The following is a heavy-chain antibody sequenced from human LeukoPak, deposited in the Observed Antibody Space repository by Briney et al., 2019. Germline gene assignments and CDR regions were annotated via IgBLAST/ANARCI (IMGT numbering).Heavy chain of an antibody. Sequence: GVSLRLSCAASGFTFSGYWMLWVRQAPGKGLVWVSRISNDGTTTNYADSVKGRFTISRDNAKNTLYLQMNSLRAEDTAVYYCARDHYGSGSYWGQGALVTVSS. D-gene: IGHD3-10*01. J-gene: IGHJ4*02. CDR2: ISNDGTTT. CDR1: GFTFSGYW. CDR3: ARDHYGSGSY. V-gene: IGHV3-74*01.